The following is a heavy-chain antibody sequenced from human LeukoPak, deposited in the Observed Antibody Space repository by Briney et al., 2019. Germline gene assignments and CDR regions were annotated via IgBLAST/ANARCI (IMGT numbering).Heavy chain of an antibody. D-gene: IGHD3-3*01. J-gene: IGHJ5*02. CDR2: ISGSGGST. V-gene: IGHV3-23*01. CDR3: AKLLNYDFWSGYPNGNWFDP. Sequence: GGSLRLSCAASGFTFSSYAMSWVRQAPGKGLEWVSAISGSGGSTYYADSLKGRFTISRDSSKNTLYLQMNSLRAEDTAVYYCAKLLNYDFWSGYPNGNWFDPWGQGTLVTVSS. CDR1: GFTFSSYA.